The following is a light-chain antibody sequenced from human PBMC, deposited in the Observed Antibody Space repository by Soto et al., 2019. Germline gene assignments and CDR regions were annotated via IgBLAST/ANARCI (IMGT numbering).Light chain of an antibody. CDR3: SSYITSSLVL. Sequence: QSALTQPASVSGSRGQSITISCTGTTSDVPGSNSVSWYQQHPGKAPILIIYDVTKRPSGVSGRFSGSKSGNTASLTISGLQVEDEADYYCSSYITSSLVLFGGGTQLTV. J-gene: IGLJ2*01. CDR2: DVT. CDR1: TSDVPGSNS. V-gene: IGLV2-14*01.